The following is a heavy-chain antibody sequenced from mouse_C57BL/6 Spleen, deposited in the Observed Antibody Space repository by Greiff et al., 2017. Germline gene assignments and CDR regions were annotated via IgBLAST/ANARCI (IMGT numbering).Heavy chain of an antibody. D-gene: IGHD2-3*01. CDR2: IYPRSGNT. Sequence: VQLQQSGAELARPGASVKLSCKASGYTFTSYGISWVKQRTGQGLEWIGEIYPRSGNTYYNEKFKGKATLTADKSSSTAYMELRSLTSEDSAVYFCARLWDGYYEYFDVWGTGTTVTVSS. CDR1: GYTFTSYG. CDR3: ARLWDGYYEYFDV. J-gene: IGHJ1*03. V-gene: IGHV1-81*01.